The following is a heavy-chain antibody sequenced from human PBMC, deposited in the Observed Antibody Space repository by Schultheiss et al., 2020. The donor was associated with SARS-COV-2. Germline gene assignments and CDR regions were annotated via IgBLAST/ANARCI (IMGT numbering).Heavy chain of an antibody. CDR1: GYTFTSYG. V-gene: IGHV1-8*02. J-gene: IGHJ6*02. Sequence: VKVSCKASGYTFTSYGISWVRQATGQGLEWMGWMNPNSGNTGYAQKFQGRVTMTRNTSISTAYMELSSLRSEDTAVYYCARDERYYDFWSGYSGGMDVWGQGTTVTVSS. CDR3: ARDERYYDFWSGYSGGMDV. CDR2: MNPNSGNT. D-gene: IGHD3-3*01.